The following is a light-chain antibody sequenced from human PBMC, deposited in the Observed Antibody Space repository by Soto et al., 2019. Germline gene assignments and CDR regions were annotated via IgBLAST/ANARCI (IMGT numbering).Light chain of an antibody. V-gene: IGKV3-20*01. Sequence: EIVLAQSPGTLSWSPGESATLSCRAIQRVRSSFLAWYQQKAGQAPRLLIYGASRRATGIPDRFSGSGSGTDFTLTISRLEPEDFAVYYCQQYVSSPWAFGQGTKVEI. CDR2: GAS. CDR3: QQYVSSPWA. CDR1: QRVRSSF. J-gene: IGKJ1*01.